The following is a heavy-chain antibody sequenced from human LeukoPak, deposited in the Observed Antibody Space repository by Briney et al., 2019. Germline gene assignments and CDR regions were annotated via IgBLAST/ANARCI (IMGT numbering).Heavy chain of an antibody. CDR1: GGTFSSYA. J-gene: IGHJ6*03. CDR2: IIPIFGTA. V-gene: IGHV1-69*05. Sequence: SVKVSCKASGGTFSSYAISWVRQAPGQGLEWMGGIIPIFGTANYAQKFQGRVTITTDESTITAYMELISLRSEDTAVYYCARRSQKPRWFGEVMGLEYYMDVWGKGTTVTVSS. CDR3: ARRSQKPRWFGEVMGLEYYMDV. D-gene: IGHD3-10*01.